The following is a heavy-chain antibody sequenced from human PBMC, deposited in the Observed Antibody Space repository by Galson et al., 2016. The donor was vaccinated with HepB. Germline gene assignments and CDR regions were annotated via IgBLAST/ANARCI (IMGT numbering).Heavy chain of an antibody. D-gene: IGHD5-24*01. CDR2: IIPTLGTV. CDR3: ARDSELSVEVPSGFPIPRAPKSMDV. J-gene: IGHJ6*02. CDR1: GGTFGSYA. Sequence: SVKVSCKASGGTFGSYAVGWVRQAPGQGLEWMGGIIPTLGTVQYTQKFQGRVKLTADKSTNIVYMELSGLRHDDTALYFCARDSELSVEVPSGFPIPRAPKSMDVWGQGTTVIVSS. V-gene: IGHV1-69*10.